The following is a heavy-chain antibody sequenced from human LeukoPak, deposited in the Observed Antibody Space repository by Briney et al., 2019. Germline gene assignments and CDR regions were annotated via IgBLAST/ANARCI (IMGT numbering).Heavy chain of an antibody. CDR3: AKRGGTESFYYFYYMDV. CDR1: GFTFSSYD. CDR2: ISRSGGTT. D-gene: IGHD2-15*01. Sequence: QPGGSLRLSCAASGFTFSSYDMTWVRQTPGKGLEWVALISRSGGTTYYADSVKGRFTISRDNSKNTLYLQMNSLRAEDTAEYYCAKRGGTESFYYFYYMDVWSKGTTVTVSS. J-gene: IGHJ6*03. V-gene: IGHV3-23*01.